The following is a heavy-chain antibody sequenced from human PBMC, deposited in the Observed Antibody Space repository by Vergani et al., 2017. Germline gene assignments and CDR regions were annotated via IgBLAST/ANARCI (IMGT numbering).Heavy chain of an antibody. Sequence: LQLQESGPGLVKPSETLSLTCTVSGGSISSSSYYWGWIRQPPGKGLEWIGSIYYSGSTYYNPSLKSRVTISVDTSRNQFSLKLSSVTAADTAVYYCASLAYCGGDCYSKFDYGGQGTLVTVSS. J-gene: IGHJ4*02. CDR3: ASLAYCGGDCYSKFDY. D-gene: IGHD2-21*01. V-gene: IGHV4-39*01. CDR1: GGSISSSSYY. CDR2: IYYSGST.